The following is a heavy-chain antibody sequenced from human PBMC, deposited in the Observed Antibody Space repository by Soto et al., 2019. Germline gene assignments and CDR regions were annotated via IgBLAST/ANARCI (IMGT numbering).Heavy chain of an antibody. V-gene: IGHV2-5*02. CDR2: VYWDDDK. Sequence: SGPTLVNPTQTLTLTCTFSGVSLSTSGMGVGWIRQPPGKALEWLALVYWDDDKRYSPPLKSRLTITKDTSKNQVVLTMTYMDPVDTATYYCAHMIEGAFFDRWGQGTLVTVSS. D-gene: IGHD2-21*01. CDR3: AHMIEGAFFDR. J-gene: IGHJ4*02. CDR1: GVSLSTSGMG.